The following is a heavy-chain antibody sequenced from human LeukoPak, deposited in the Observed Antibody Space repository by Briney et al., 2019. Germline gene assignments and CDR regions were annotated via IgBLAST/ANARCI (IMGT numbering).Heavy chain of an antibody. CDR1: GYSFTSYW. Sequence: GESLKISCKGSGYSFTSYWITWVRQMPGKGLEWMGRIDPRGSNTNYSPSFQGHVTISADKSITTAFLQWTSLKASDTAMYYCARSLYYGSGRPQYNWFDTWGQGTLVTASS. CDR2: IDPRGSNT. V-gene: IGHV5-10-1*01. CDR3: ARSLYYGSGRPQYNWFDT. D-gene: IGHD3-10*01. J-gene: IGHJ5*02.